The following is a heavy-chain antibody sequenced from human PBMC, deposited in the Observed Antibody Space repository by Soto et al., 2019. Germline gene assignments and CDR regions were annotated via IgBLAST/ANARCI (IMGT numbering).Heavy chain of an antibody. CDR3: ARRNYYDSSGYLNWFDP. CDR1: GGPISSSNW. D-gene: IGHD3-22*01. J-gene: IGHJ5*02. CDR2: IYHSGST. Sequence: TLSLTCAVSGGPISSSNWWSWVRQPPGKGLEWIGEIYHSGSTNYNPSLKSRVTISVDKSKNQFSLKLSSVTAADTAVYYCARRNYYDSSGYLNWFDPWGQGTLVTVSS. V-gene: IGHV4-4*02.